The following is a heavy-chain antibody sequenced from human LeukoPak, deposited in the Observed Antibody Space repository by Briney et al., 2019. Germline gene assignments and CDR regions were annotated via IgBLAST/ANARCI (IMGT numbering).Heavy chain of an antibody. CDR3: ARVPSSYDILTGYLDV. V-gene: IGHV3-21*01. Sequence: GGSLRLSCAASGSTFSSYSMNWVRQAPGKGLEWVSSISSSSSYIYYADSVKGRFTISRDNAKNSLCLQMNSLRAEDTAVYYCARVPSSYDILTGYLDVWGQGTTVTVSS. CDR2: ISSSSSYI. D-gene: IGHD3-9*01. J-gene: IGHJ6*02. CDR1: GSTFSSYS.